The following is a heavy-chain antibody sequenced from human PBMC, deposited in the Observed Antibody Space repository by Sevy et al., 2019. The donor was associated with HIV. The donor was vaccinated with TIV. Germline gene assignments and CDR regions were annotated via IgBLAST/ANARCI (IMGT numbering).Heavy chain of an antibody. Sequence: GGSLRLSCAASGFDVSNNYMSWVRQAPGKGLEWVSVIYTGGSTYYADSVTGRFTMSRDTSKNTVYLQMDSLSAEDTAVYYCARDQGGVQDWYFDLWGRGTLVTVSS. D-gene: IGHD2-8*01. CDR3: ARDQGGVQDWYFDL. CDR2: IYTGGST. V-gene: IGHV3-53*01. J-gene: IGHJ2*01. CDR1: GFDVSNNY.